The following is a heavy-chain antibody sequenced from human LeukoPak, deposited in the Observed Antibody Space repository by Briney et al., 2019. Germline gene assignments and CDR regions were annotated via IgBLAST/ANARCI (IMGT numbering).Heavy chain of an antibody. CDR3: ARHPLGLYSDSSHAFDI. J-gene: IGHJ3*02. CDR2: IYPGDSDT. V-gene: IGHV5-51*01. CDR1: GYSFTTYW. D-gene: IGHD6-6*01. Sequence: GESLKISCKGSGYSFTTYWIGWVRQMPGKGLEWMGIIYPGDSDTRYSPSFQGQVTISADRSISTAYLQWSSLKASDTAMYYCARHPLGLYSDSSHAFDIWGQGTMVTVSS.